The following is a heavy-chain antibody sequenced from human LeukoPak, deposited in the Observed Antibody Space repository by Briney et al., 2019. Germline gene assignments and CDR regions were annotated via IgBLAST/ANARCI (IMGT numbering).Heavy chain of an antibody. CDR2: ISAYNGNT. Sequence: VASVKVSCKASGYTFTSYGISWVRQAPGQGLEWMGWISAYNGNTNYAQKLQGRVTMTTDTSTSTAYMELRSLRSDDTAVYYCARDPPNYYDFWTGWSDPWGQGTLVTVSS. D-gene: IGHD3-3*01. CDR1: GYTFTSYG. J-gene: IGHJ5*02. CDR3: ARDPPNYYDFWTGWSDP. V-gene: IGHV1-18*01.